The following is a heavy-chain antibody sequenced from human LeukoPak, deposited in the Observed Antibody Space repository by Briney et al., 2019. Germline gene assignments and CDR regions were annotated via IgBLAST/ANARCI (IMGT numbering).Heavy chain of an antibody. V-gene: IGHV1-2*02. J-gene: IGHJ3*02. CDR3: ARGERGSSSWYAFDI. Sequence: RASVKVSCKASGYTFTGYYMHWVRQAPGQGLEGMGWINPNSGGTNYAQKFQGRVTMTRDTSISTAYMELSRLRSDDTAVYYCARGERGSSSWYAFDIWGQGTMVTVSS. CDR1: GYTFTGYY. CDR2: INPNSGGT. D-gene: IGHD6-13*01.